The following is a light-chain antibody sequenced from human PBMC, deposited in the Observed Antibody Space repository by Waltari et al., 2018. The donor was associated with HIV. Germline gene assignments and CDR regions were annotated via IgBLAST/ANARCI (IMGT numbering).Light chain of an antibody. CDR3: ATWDDSLNGRV. V-gene: IGLV1-44*01. Sequence: QSVLTQPPSASGTPGQRATISCSGGRSNIGDNTVNWYQHLPGTAPKLLIYKSDQRPSGVADRFSGSKSDTSASLAISGLQSEDEADYYCATWDDSLNGRVFGGGTKLTVL. J-gene: IGLJ3*02. CDR2: KSD. CDR1: RSNIGDNT.